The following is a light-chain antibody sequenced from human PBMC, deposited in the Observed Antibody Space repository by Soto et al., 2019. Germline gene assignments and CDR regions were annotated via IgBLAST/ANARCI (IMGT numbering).Light chain of an antibody. CDR1: QRLSSSY. V-gene: IGKV3-20*01. CDR3: QQYGRTQLIT. Sequence: EIVLTQSPGTLSLSPGERATLSCRASQRLSSSYLAWYQHKPGQAPRLLIYAASSRDTGIPDRFSGSGSGTGLPLTISRLQTEDFAVYYCQQYGRTQLITVGQGKRLEIK. CDR2: AAS. J-gene: IGKJ5*01.